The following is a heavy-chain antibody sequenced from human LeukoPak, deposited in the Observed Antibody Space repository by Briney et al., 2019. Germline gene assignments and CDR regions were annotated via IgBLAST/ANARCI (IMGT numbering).Heavy chain of an antibody. V-gene: IGHV4-59*08. Sequence: SETLSLTCSVSGGSISSYYWSWIRRPPGKGLEWIGYIYYSGSTNYNPSLKSRVTISVDTSKNQFSLKLSSVTAADTAVYYCARRATGTTELPYYYYGMDVWGQGTTVTVSS. CDR2: IYYSGST. J-gene: IGHJ6*02. CDR3: ARRATGTTELPYYYYGMDV. CDR1: GGSISSYY. D-gene: IGHD1-7*01.